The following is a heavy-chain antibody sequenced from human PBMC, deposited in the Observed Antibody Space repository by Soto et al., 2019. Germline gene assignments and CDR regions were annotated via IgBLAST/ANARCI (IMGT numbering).Heavy chain of an antibody. V-gene: IGHV3-9*01. J-gene: IGHJ6*02. CDR2: ISWNSGSI. CDR1: GFTFDDYA. Sequence: SLRLSCAASGFTFDDYALHWVRQAPGKGLEWVSGISWNSGSIGYADSVKGRFTISRDNAKNSLYLQMNSLRAEDTALYYCAKDRGDYNYYGMDVWGQGTTVTVSS. D-gene: IGHD3-10*01. CDR3: AKDRGDYNYYGMDV.